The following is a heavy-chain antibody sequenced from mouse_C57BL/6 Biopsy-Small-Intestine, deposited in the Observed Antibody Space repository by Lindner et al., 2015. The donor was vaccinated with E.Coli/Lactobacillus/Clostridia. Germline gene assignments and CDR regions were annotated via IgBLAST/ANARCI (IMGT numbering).Heavy chain of an antibody. D-gene: IGHD1-1*01. Sequence: VQLQESGAELVKPGASVKLSCKASGYTFTTYWMHWVKQRPGRGLEWIGRIDPNGGGTRYNEKFKSKATLTVDKPSSTAYMQLSSLTSEDSAVYYCARRSYSSSYDYAMDYWGQGTSVTVSS. CDR1: GYTFTTYW. J-gene: IGHJ4*01. CDR3: ARRSYSSSYDYAMDY. V-gene: IGHV1-72*01. CDR2: IDPNGGGT.